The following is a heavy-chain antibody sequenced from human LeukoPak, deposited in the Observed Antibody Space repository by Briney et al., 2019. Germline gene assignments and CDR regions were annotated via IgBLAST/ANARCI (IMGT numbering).Heavy chain of an antibody. CDR3: ARSASGYSSSWRGRYFDY. J-gene: IGHJ4*02. V-gene: IGHV6-1*01. Sequence: SQTLSLTCAISGDSVSSNSAAWNWIRQSPSRGLEWLGRTYYRSKWYNDYAVSVESRITINPDTSKNQFSLQLNSVTPEDTAVYYCARSASGYSSSWRGRYFDYWGQGTLVTVSS. CDR1: GDSVSSNSAA. CDR2: TYYRSKWYN. D-gene: IGHD6-13*01.